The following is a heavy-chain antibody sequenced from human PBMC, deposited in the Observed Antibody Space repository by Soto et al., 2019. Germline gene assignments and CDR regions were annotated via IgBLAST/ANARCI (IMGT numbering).Heavy chain of an antibody. V-gene: IGHV1-46*03. J-gene: IGHJ1*01. CDR3: ARGETAGTSSSEYFQH. CDR1: GYTFTSYY. D-gene: IGHD6-19*01. Sequence: ASVKVSCKASGYTFTSYYMHWVRQAPGQGLEWMGIINPSGGSTSYAQKFQGRVTMTRDTSTSTVYMELSSLRSEDTAVYYCARGETAGTSSSEYFQHWGQGTLVTVSS. CDR2: INPSGGST.